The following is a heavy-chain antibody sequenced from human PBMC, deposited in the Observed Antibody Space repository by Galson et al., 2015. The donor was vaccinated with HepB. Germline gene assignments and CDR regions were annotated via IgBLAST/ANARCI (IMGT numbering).Heavy chain of an antibody. V-gene: IGHV3-69-1*01. D-gene: IGHD3-3*01. CDR2: TRRTSDTI. CDR3: VRDGSGPDF. CDR1: GFIFSDFD. Sequence: SLRLSCAASGFIFSDFDMNWVRQAPGKGLEWVSSTRRTSDTIYYADSVKGRFTLSRDNAKNSLYLRMDSLRAEDTAVYYCVRDGSGPDFWGQGTLVTVSS. J-gene: IGHJ4*02.